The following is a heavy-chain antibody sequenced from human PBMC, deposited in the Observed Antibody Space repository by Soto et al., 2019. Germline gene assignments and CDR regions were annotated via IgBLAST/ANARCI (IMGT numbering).Heavy chain of an antibody. CDR2: IWYDGSLK. CDR1: GFTFSHHG. D-gene: IGHD2-21*01. J-gene: IGHJ4*02. CDR3: ARWDLDW. V-gene: IGHV3-33*01. Sequence: QVQLVESGGGVVQPGKSLRLSCAASGFTFSHHGIHWVRQAPGKGLEWVAVIWYDGSLKYYGDSVQGRFTVSRDNSKNTVYLQMNSLRVEDTAVYYCARWDLDWRGQGTLVTVSS.